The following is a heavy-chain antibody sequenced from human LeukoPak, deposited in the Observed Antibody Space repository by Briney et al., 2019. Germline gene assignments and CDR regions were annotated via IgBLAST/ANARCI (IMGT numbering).Heavy chain of an antibody. CDR1: GGSISTFY. Sequence: LSLTCTVSGGSISTFYWSWIRQPPGKGLEWVSYISSSGSTIYYADSVKGRFTISRDNAKNSLYLQMNSLRAEDTAVYYCARAVGEGRSGWLHFDYWGQGTLVTVSS. V-gene: IGHV3-11*01. CDR3: ARAVGEGRSGWLHFDY. CDR2: ISSSGSTI. J-gene: IGHJ4*02. D-gene: IGHD6-19*01.